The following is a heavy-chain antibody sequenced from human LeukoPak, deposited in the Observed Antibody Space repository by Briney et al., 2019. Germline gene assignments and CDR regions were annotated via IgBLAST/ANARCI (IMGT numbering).Heavy chain of an antibody. V-gene: IGHV3-21*01. CDR1: GFTFSSYS. J-gene: IGHJ3*02. D-gene: IGHD3-16*02. CDR2: ISSSSSYI. CDR3: ARDPHSYYVWGSYRYAFDI. Sequence: GGSLRLSCAASGFTFSSYSMNWVLQAPGKGLEWVSSISSSSSYIYYADSVKGRFTISRDNAKNSLYLQMNSLRAEDTAVYYCARDPHSYYVWGSYRYAFDIWGQGTMVTVSS.